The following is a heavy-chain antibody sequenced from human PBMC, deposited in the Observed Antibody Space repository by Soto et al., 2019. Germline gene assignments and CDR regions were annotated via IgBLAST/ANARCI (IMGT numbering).Heavy chain of an antibody. V-gene: IGHV1-18*04. Sequence: QVQLVQSAGEVRKPGASVKVSCKTSGYTFNLYGMTWLRQAPGQGLEWMGWISGYNGNATYAQKFKGRVVLTIDTSTTTAHMELGSLTSDDTAVYYCARILQTSRALGNWGQGTLVTVSS. J-gene: IGHJ4*02. CDR2: ISGYNGNA. CDR1: GYTFNLYG. D-gene: IGHD3-9*01. CDR3: ARILQTSRALGN.